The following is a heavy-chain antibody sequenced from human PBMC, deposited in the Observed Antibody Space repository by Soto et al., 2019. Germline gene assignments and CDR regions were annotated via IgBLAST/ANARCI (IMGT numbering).Heavy chain of an antibody. V-gene: IGHV3-21*03. D-gene: IGHD3-22*01. CDR1: GFAFSDYS. Sequence: EVQLVESGGGLVKPAGSLRLSCVASGFAFSDYSMNWVRQAPGKGLEWVSYISSSSRSIYYADSVKGRFTISRDNARNSVFLQMNSLRADDTAVYYCARDFGRYYYDSSGGEHWGQGALVTVS. J-gene: IGHJ1*01. CDR3: ARDFGRYYYDSSGGEH. CDR2: ISSSSRSI.